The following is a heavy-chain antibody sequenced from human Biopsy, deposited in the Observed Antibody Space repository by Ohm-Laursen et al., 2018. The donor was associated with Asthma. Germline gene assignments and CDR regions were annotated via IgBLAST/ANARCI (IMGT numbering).Heavy chain of an antibody. D-gene: IGHD3-9*01. CDR2: INSVFGTT. Sequence: SVKVSCKPLGGTFNTYVIGWVRQAPGQGLEWMGWINSVFGTTTYPQKFQDRVTITADDSTSTVYMELSSLRSEDTAVYYCARTYYDFLTGQVNDAFDIWGQGTVVTVSS. CDR1: GGTFNTYV. J-gene: IGHJ3*02. V-gene: IGHV1-69*13. CDR3: ARTYYDFLTGQVNDAFDI.